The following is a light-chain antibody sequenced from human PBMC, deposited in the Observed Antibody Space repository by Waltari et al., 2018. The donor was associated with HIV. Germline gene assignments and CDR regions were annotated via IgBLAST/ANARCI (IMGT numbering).Light chain of an antibody. Sequence: QSALTQPASVSGSPGQSITISCTGSDSDIGAYNYVSWYQVKADTAPKLIIYEVDNRPSGISTRFSGAKSGHTASLTISGLQDADESDYYCSSYTTSNTYVFGSGTNVAVL. CDR1: DSDIGAYNY. J-gene: IGLJ1*01. CDR2: EVD. V-gene: IGLV2-14*01. CDR3: SSYTTSNTYV.